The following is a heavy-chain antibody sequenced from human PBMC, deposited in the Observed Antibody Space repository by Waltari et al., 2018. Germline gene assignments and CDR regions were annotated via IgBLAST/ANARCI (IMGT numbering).Heavy chain of an antibody. J-gene: IGHJ5*02. D-gene: IGHD2-15*01. Sequence: QVQLQQWGAGLLKPSETLSLTCAVYGGSFSGYYWRWIRQPPGKGLEWIGEINHSGSTNYNPSLKSRVTISVDTSKNQFSLKRSSATAADTAVYYCARRVMVVAAMSLFDPWGQGTLVTVSS. V-gene: IGHV4-34*01. CDR3: ARRVMVVAAMSLFDP. CDR1: GGSFSGYY. CDR2: INHSGST.